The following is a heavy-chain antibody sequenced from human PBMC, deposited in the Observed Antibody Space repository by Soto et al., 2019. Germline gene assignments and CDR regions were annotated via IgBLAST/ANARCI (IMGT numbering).Heavy chain of an antibody. CDR1: GGSISSGDYY. D-gene: IGHD3-9*01. J-gene: IGHJ5*02. CDR3: ARERKYYDIFVEYNWFDP. CDR2: IYYSGST. Sequence: QVQLQESGPGLVKPSQTLSLTCTVSGGSISSGDYYWSWIRQPPGKGLEWIGYIYYSGSTYYNPTLMSRVTISVDTSKNQFSLKLSSVTAADTAVYYCARERKYYDIFVEYNWFDPWGQGTLVTVSS. V-gene: IGHV4-30-4*01.